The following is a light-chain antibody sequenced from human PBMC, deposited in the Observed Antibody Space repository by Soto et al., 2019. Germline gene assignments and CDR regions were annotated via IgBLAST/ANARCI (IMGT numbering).Light chain of an antibody. J-gene: IGKJ1*01. Sequence: DIQMTQSPSSLSASVGDRVTITCRASQSISSYLNWYQQKPGKAHKLLIYAASSLQSGVPSRFSGSGSGTDFTLTISSLQPEDFATYYCQQSYSTLRTFGQGTKVDIK. CDR3: QQSYSTLRT. CDR1: QSISSY. CDR2: AAS. V-gene: IGKV1-39*01.